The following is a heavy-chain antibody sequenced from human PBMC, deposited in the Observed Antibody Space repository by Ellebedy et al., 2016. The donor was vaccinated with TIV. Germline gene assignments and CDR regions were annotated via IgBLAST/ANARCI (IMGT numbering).Heavy chain of an antibody. CDR2: IYYSGST. J-gene: IGHJ5*02. D-gene: IGHD6-13*01. V-gene: IGHV4-30-4*01. CDR1: GGSISSGDYY. CDR3: ARGKQLVQWGFDP. Sequence: MPSEILSLTCTVSGGSISSGDYYWSWIRQPPGKGLEWIGYIYYSGSTYYNPSLKSRVTISVDTSKNQFSLKLSSVTAADTAVYYCARGKQLVQWGFDPWGQGTLVTVSS.